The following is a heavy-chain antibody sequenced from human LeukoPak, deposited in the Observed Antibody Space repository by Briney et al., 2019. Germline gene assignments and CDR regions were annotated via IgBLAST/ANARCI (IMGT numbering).Heavy chain of an antibody. Sequence: GGSLTLSCAASGFTFSSYSMNWVRQAPGKGLEWVSSISSSSSYIYYADSVKGRFTISRDNAKNSLYLQMNSLKTEDTAVYYCVRVQSGGAFDIWGQGTMVTVSS. D-gene: IGHD1-26*01. CDR3: VRVQSGGAFDI. V-gene: IGHV3-21*04. CDR1: GFTFSSYS. J-gene: IGHJ3*02. CDR2: ISSSSSYI.